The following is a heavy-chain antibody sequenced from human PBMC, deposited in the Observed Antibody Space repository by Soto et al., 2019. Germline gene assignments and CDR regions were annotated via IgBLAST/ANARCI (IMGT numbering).Heavy chain of an antibody. Sequence: LRLSCSASGFTFSSYAMHWVRQAPGKGLEYVSAISSNGGSTYYADSVKGRFTISRDNAKASLYIQMNSLRAEDTAVYYCARDHRYCSGSSCRPYYYYYGMDVWGQGTTVTVSS. D-gene: IGHD2-15*01. V-gene: IGHV3-64*04. CDR3: ARDHRYCSGSSCRPYYYYYGMDV. J-gene: IGHJ6*02. CDR2: ISSNGGST. CDR1: GFTFSSYA.